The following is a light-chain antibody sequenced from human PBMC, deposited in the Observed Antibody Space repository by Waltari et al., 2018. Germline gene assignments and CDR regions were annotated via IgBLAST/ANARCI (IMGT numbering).Light chain of an antibody. CDR2: WTS. Sequence: DIAMTQSPDSLAVSLGERATINCRSSESVLHNINNQNYLAWYQQKEGQPPKLLIYWTSTRQSGVPDRFSGSGSGTDFTLTINSLQTEDVAVYYCQQYYSPPWTFGQGTKVEV. CDR1: ESVLHNINNQNY. J-gene: IGKJ1*01. V-gene: IGKV4-1*01. CDR3: QQYYSPPWT.